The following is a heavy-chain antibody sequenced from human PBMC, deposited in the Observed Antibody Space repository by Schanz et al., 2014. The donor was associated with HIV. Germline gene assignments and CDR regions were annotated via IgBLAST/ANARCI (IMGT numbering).Heavy chain of an antibody. J-gene: IGHJ4*02. Sequence: QVQLVQSGTEVKKPGASVKVSCKASGYTFISYGISWVRQAPGQGLEWMGWISAYNGNTNYAQKFQGRLTMTTDTSTSTAYMELRSLRSDDTAVYYCARGARDCTNGVCGGYYFDYWGQGTLVTVSS. CDR1: GYTFISYG. CDR3: ARGARDCTNGVCGGYYFDY. V-gene: IGHV1-18*01. D-gene: IGHD2-8*01. CDR2: ISAYNGNT.